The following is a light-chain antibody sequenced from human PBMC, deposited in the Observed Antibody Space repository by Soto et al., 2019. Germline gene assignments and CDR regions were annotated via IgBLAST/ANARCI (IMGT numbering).Light chain of an antibody. CDR1: QSVGRNY. V-gene: IGKV3-20*01. Sequence: EIVLTQSPGTLSLSPGESATLSCRASQSVGRNYLAWFQRKPDQAPRLLIYDASNRATGVPDRFSGSGSGTDFTLSVTRLEPEDFAVCYCHQYAVSPLTFGGGTTVEIK. CDR3: HQYAVSPLT. J-gene: IGKJ4*01. CDR2: DAS.